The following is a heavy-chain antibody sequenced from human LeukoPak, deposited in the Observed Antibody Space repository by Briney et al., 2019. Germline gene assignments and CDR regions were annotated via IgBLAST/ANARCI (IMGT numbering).Heavy chain of an antibody. CDR1: GFTFSXXX. Sequence: HPGGSLRLSCAASGFTFSXXXXXXVRXAXXXXXEWVAHIRGRSDTIXXADXXXGRFTXXRDNAKNSLYLQMNSLRDEDTAVYYCARDDAFAFDIWGQGTTVTVSS. V-gene: IGHV3-48*02. J-gene: IGHJ3*02. CDR2: IRGRSDTI. D-gene: IGHD3-16*01. CDR3: ARDDAFAFDI.